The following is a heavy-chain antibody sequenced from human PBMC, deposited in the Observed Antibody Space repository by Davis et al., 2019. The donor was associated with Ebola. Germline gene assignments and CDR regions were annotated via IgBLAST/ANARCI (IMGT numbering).Heavy chain of an antibody. CDR1: GFTFSSYT. CDR3: ARDPEVEGSSWYFDY. D-gene: IGHD6-13*01. V-gene: IGHV3-21*04. CDR2: ISSSGSYI. Sequence: PGGSLRLSCAASGFTFSSYTMNWVRQIPGKGLEWVSSISSSGSYIYYGDSVKGRFTISRDNAKNSLYLQMNSLRAEDTAVYYCARDPEVEGSSWYFDYWGQGTLVTVSS. J-gene: IGHJ4*02.